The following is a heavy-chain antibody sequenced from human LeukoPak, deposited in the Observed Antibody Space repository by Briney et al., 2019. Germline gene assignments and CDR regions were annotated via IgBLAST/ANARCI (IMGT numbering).Heavy chain of an antibody. CDR1: GFTVSSNY. CDR2: IYSGGST. CDR3: ARERRGATTLFY. Sequence: GGSLRLSCAASGFTVSSNYMSWVRQAPGKGLEWVSAIYSGGSTYYADSVKGRFTISRDNSKNTLYLQMNSLRAEDTAVYYCARERRGATTLFYWGQGTLVTVSS. D-gene: IGHD1-26*01. J-gene: IGHJ4*02. V-gene: IGHV3-66*01.